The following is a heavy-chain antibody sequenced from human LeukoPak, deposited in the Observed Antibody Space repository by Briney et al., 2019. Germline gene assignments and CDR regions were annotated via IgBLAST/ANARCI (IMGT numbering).Heavy chain of an antibody. CDR3: VRDSVSRYCDY. J-gene: IGHJ4*02. CDR1: GFTFSSFC. D-gene: IGHD2-2*01. CDR2: IWYGGSDK. V-gene: IGHV3-33*08. Sequence: PGGSLRISCAASGFTFSSFCMHWGRPAPGKGLGWVAVIWYGGSDKYYADSVTGRFTISRDNSKNTLQLQMNSLRAEDTAVYYCVRDSVSRYCDYWGQGIRVTVSS.